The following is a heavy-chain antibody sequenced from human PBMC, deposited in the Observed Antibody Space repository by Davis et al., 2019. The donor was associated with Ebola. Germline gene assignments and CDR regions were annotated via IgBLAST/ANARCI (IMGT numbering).Heavy chain of an antibody. J-gene: IGHJ6*02. CDR3: AGGDIVVVSAAGQYGMDV. D-gene: IGHD2-2*01. CDR2: TNHSGST. V-gene: IGHV4-34*01. CDR1: GGSFSGYY. Sequence: PSETLSPTCAVYGGSFSGYYWSWIRQPPGKGLEWIGETNHSGSTNYNPPLKSRVTISVDTSKNQFSLKLSSAAAADTAVYYCAGGDIVVVSAAGQYGMDVWGQGTTVTVSS.